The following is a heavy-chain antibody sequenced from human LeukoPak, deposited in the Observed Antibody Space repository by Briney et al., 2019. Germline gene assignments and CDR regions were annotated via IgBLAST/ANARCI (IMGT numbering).Heavy chain of an antibody. CDR2: IRYDGSNK. V-gene: IGHV3-30*02. CDR1: GFTFSTYG. CDR3: ARDEGLYSSSWYYFDY. D-gene: IGHD6-13*01. J-gene: IGHJ4*02. Sequence: GGSQRLSCAASGFTFSTYGIHWVRQAPGKGLEWVAFIRYDGSNKYYADSVKGRFTISRDNSKNTVNVQMNSLRAEDTAVYYCARDEGLYSSSWYYFDYWGQGTLVTVSS.